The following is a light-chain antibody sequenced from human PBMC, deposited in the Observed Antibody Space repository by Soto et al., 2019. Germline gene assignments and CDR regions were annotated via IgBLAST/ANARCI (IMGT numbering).Light chain of an antibody. Sequence: EIVLTQSPGTLSLSPGERATLSCRASQSVSSSYVAWYQQKPGQAPRLLIYGASSRATGIPDRFSGSGSGTDFTLSISTLEPEDFAVYYCQQYGNSPITVGGSTKVEIK. J-gene: IGKJ4*01. V-gene: IGKV3-20*01. CDR1: QSVSSSY. CDR3: QQYGNSPIT. CDR2: GAS.